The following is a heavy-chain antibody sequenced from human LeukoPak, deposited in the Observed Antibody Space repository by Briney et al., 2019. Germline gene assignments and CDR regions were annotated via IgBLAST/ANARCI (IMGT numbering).Heavy chain of an antibody. CDR2: IYHSGDT. CDR3: ARDCSVRTQHWAPCAYKPHYYYGMDV. D-gene: IGHD1-14*01. J-gene: IGHJ6*02. Sequence: SETLSLTCAVSGGSISSTGYSWSWIRQPPGKGLEWIGYIYHSGDTYYNPSLKSRLTISVDKSKNQFSLKLSSVTAADTAVYYCARDCSVRTQHWAPCAYKPHYYYGMDVWGQGTTVTVSS. CDR1: GGSISSTGYS. V-gene: IGHV4-30-2*01.